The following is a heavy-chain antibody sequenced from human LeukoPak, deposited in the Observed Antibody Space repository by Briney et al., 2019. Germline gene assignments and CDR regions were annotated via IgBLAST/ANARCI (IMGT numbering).Heavy chain of an antibody. CDR3: ARLGSVGYYNYQYMDI. J-gene: IGHJ6*03. V-gene: IGHV4-34*01. D-gene: IGHD3-10*01. CDR1: GGSFSGYY. Sequence: SETPSLTCAVYGGSFSGYYWSWIRQPPGKGLEWIGEINDIGNTNYDPSLRSRVTISVDTSKNQFSLSLTSATAADTAVYFCARLGSVGYYNYQYMDIWGNGTTVTVSS. CDR2: INDIGNT.